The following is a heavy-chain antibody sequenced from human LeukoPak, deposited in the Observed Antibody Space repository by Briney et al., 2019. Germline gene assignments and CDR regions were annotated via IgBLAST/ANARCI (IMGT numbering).Heavy chain of an antibody. CDR3: ARGRNTMIVVVGMGAFDI. D-gene: IGHD3-22*01. CDR2: MNPNSGNT. J-gene: IGHJ3*02. CDR1: GYAFTSYD. V-gene: IGHV1-8*01. Sequence: GASVKVSCKASGYAFTSYDINWVRQATGQGLEWMGWMNPNSGNTGYAQKFQGRVTMTRNTSISTAYMELSSLRSEDTAVYYCARGRNTMIVVVGMGAFDIWGQGTMVTVSS.